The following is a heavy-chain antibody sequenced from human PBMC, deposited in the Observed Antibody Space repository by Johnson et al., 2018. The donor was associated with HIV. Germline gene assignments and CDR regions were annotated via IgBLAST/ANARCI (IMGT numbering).Heavy chain of an antibody. V-gene: IGHV3-30*02. CDR3: AKKQWPEDDAFDI. CDR2: IRYDGSNK. Sequence: VQLVESGGGVVQPGGSLRLSCAASGFTFSTYGMHWVRQAPGKGLEWAAFIRYDGSNKYYADSVKGRFTISRDNSKNTLYLQMNSLRAEDTAVYYCAKKQWPEDDAFDIWGQGTMVTVSS. D-gene: IGHD6-19*01. CDR1: GFTFSTYG. J-gene: IGHJ3*02.